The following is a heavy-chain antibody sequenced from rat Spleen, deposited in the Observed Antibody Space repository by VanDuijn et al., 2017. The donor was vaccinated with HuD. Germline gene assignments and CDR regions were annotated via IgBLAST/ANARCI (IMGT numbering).Heavy chain of an antibody. CDR3: ARHGTTGIPFDY. V-gene: IGHV5-25*01. D-gene: IGHD1-9*01. CDR1: GFIFSDFH. CDR2: ITNTGGNT. Sequence: EVQLVESGGGLVQPGRSLKISCAASGFIFSDFHLAWVRQAPTKGLEWVASITNTGGNTYYPDSVKGRFTISRDNAKSTLYLQMNSLRSEDTATYFCARHGTTGIPFDYWGQGVMVTVSS. J-gene: IGHJ2*01.